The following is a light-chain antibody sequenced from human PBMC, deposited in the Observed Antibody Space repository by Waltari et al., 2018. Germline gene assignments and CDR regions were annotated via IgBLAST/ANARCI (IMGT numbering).Light chain of an antibody. CDR2: KAS. CDR3: QQYNSYHT. V-gene: IGKV1-5*03. Sequence: DIQMTQSPSTLSASGGDRITITCRASQSISTWLAWYQQKPGKAPKLLIYKASNLESGVPSRFSGSGSGTEFTLTISSLQPDDFATYYCQQYNSYHTFGQATKLEIK. CDR1: QSISTW. J-gene: IGKJ2*01.